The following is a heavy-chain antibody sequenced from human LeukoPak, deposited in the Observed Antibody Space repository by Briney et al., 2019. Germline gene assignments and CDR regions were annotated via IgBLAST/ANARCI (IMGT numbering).Heavy chain of an antibody. CDR3: ARAEDIVVVPAANRFDP. Sequence: ASVKVSCKASGYTFTSYGISWVRQAPGQGLEWMGWISAYNGNTNYAQKLQGRVTMTTDTSTSTAYMELRSLRSDDTAVYYCARAEDIVVVPAANRFDPWGQGTLVTVSS. J-gene: IGHJ5*02. V-gene: IGHV1-18*01. D-gene: IGHD2-2*01. CDR2: ISAYNGNT. CDR1: GYTFTSYG.